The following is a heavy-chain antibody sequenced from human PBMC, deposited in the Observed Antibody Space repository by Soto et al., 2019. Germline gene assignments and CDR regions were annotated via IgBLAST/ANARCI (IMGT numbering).Heavy chain of an antibody. J-gene: IGHJ4*02. CDR2: ISSSSSYI. CDR1: GFTFSSYS. D-gene: IGHD5-18*01. V-gene: IGHV3-21*01. Sequence: EVQLVESGGGLVKPGGSLRLSCAASGFTFSSYSMNWVRQAPGKGLEWVSSISSSSSYIYYADSVKGRLTISRDNAKNSLYLQMNRLRAEDTAVYYCARDQPGYSYGYGLGYWGQGTLVTVSS. CDR3: ARDQPGYSYGYGLGY.